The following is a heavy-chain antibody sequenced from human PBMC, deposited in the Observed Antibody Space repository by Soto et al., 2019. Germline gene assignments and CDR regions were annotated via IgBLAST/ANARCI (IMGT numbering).Heavy chain of an antibody. V-gene: IGHV3-66*01. CDR1: GFTVSSNY. Sequence: GGSLRLSCAASGFTVSSNYMSWVRQAPGKGLEWVSVIYSGGSTYYADSVKGRFTISRDNSKNTLYLQMNSLRAEDTAVYYCARDSDSSSLGAFDIWGQGTMVTVSS. CDR3: ARDSDSSSLGAFDI. CDR2: IYSGGST. J-gene: IGHJ3*02. D-gene: IGHD6-6*01.